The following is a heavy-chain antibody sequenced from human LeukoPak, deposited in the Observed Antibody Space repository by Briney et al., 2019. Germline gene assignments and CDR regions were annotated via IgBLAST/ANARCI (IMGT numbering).Heavy chain of an antibody. J-gene: IGHJ4*02. V-gene: IGHV3-64D*06. CDR2: ISSNGGST. CDR1: GFTFSSYA. D-gene: IGHD2-2*01. CDR3: VKGEIVVVPAAQYYFDY. Sequence: GGSLRLSCSASGFTFSSYAMHWVRQAPGKGLEYVSAISSNGGSTYYADSVKGRFTISRDNSKNTLYLQMSSLRAEDTAVYYCVKGEIVVVPAAQYYFDYWGQGTLVTVSS.